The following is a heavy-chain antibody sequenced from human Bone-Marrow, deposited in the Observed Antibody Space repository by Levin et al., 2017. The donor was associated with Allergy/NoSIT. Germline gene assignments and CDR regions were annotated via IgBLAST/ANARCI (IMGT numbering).Heavy chain of an antibody. J-gene: IGHJ4*02. CDR3: ARGRPYYEDGRSYYQDY. D-gene: IGHD3-3*01. CDR1: EFTFSDHY. Sequence: KAGGSLRLSCAASEFTFSDHYMSWIRQAPGKGLEWVSHITGNSATYYADSVKGRFTISRDNAKNSLYLQMNNLRAEDMAVYYCARGRPYYEDGRSYYQDYWGQGILVTVSS. V-gene: IGHV3-11*01. CDR2: ITGNSAT.